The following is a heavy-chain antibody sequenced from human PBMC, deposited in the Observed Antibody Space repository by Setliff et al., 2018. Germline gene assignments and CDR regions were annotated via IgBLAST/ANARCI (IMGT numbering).Heavy chain of an antibody. D-gene: IGHD1-1*01. CDR2: LHRVGTF. Sequence: SETLSLTCSVSGYSIITGYYWAWIRRLPGRGLEWIGSLHRVGTFFYNPSLVSRATLSLDTSRNQFSLKLTSMTAADTAVYYCAKGGGRYHSDSWGQGTPVTVSS. J-gene: IGHJ4*02. V-gene: IGHV4-38-2*02. CDR3: AKGGGRYHSDS. CDR1: GYSIITGYY.